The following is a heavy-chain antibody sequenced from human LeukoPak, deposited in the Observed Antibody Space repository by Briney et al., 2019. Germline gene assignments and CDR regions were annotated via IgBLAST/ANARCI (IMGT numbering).Heavy chain of an antibody. D-gene: IGHD3-3*01. CDR2: ISSRGKT. Sequence: GGSLRLSCAASGFIVSNNYMSWARLAPGKGLEWVSIISSRGKTYYADSVKGRFTISRDNSKNTLYLQMNSLRVEDTAVYYCATRARSGYYHGMDVWGQGTTVTVSS. V-gene: IGHV3-66*01. CDR3: ATRARSGYYHGMDV. CDR1: GFIVSNNY. J-gene: IGHJ6*02.